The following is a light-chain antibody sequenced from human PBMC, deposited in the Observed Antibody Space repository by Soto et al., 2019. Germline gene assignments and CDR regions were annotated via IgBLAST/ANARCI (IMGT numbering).Light chain of an antibody. CDR3: QQYNSWPPGWT. J-gene: IGKJ1*01. V-gene: IGKV3-15*01. CDR2: GAS. Sequence: EVVLTQSPATLSVSAGERATLSCRTSQSIGSDLAWYQQKLGQSPRLLIYGASTRATGIPARFSGSGSGTEFTLTISSQQSGDFAVYYCQQYNSWPPGWTLGQGTKVDIK. CDR1: QSIGSD.